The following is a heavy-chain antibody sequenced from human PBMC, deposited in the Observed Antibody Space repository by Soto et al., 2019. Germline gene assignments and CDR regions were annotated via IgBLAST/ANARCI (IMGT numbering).Heavy chain of an antibody. CDR2: INSDGSSI. CDR3: ARDFEY. Sequence: EVQLVESGGGLVQPGGSLRLSCEASGFTFSTFWMHWVRQAPGKGLVWVSRINSDGSSIYYADSVKGRVTISRDNAKNTLYLQVNSLRPEDTAVYYCARDFEYWGQGTLVTVSS. J-gene: IGHJ4*02. V-gene: IGHV3-74*01. CDR1: GFTFSTFW.